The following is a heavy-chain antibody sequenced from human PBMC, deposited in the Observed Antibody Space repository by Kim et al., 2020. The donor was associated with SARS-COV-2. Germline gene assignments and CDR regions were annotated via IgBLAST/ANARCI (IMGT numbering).Heavy chain of an antibody. CDR3: ARGAEYSSSWYLTYYFDY. CDR2: IYYSGST. J-gene: IGHJ4*02. Sequence: SQTLSLTCTVSGGSISSGGYYWSWIRQHPGKGLEWIGYIYYSGSTYYNPSLKSRVTISVDTSKNQFSLKLSSVTAADTAVYYCARGAEYSSSWYLTYYFDYWGQGTLVTVSS. D-gene: IGHD6-13*01. V-gene: IGHV4-31*02. CDR1: GGSISSGGYY.